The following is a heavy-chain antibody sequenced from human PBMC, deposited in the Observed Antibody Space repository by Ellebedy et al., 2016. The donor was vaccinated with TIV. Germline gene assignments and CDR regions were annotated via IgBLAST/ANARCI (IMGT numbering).Heavy chain of an antibody. CDR3: ARGGAPIAPPDY. D-gene: IGHD6-13*01. V-gene: IGHV3-43*01. J-gene: IGHJ4*02. CDR2: ISWDSGST. Sequence: GGSLRLSXAASGFTFSSYAMSWVRQGPEKGLEWVSLISWDSGSTAYADSVKGRFSISRDNSKNSLFLQMNSLRTEDTALYYCARGGAPIAPPDYWGQGTLVTVSS. CDR1: GFTFSSYA.